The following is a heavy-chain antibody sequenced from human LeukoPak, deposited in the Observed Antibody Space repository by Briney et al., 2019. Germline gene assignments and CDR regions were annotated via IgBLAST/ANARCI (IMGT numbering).Heavy chain of an antibody. J-gene: IGHJ3*02. CDR2: ISSSSSYI. Sequence: GGSLRLSCAASGFTFSSYSMNWVRQAPGNRLEWVSSISSSSSYIYYADSVKGRFTISRDNAKNSLYLQMNSLRAEDTAVYYCARVRRESYYYDRRLLDAFDIWGQGTMVTVSS. CDR1: GFTFSSYS. V-gene: IGHV3-21*01. D-gene: IGHD3-22*01. CDR3: ARVRRESYYYDRRLLDAFDI.